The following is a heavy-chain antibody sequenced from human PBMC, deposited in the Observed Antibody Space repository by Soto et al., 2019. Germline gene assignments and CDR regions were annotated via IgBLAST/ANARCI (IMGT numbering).Heavy chain of an antibody. Sequence: SLTCAVYGGSFSGYYWSWIRQPPGKGLEWIGEINHSGSTNYNPSLKSRVTISVDTSKNQFSLKLSSVTAADTAVYYCARLWFGGPFDPWGQGTLVTVSS. V-gene: IGHV4-34*01. CDR2: INHSGST. CDR1: GGSFSGYY. CDR3: ARLWFGGPFDP. D-gene: IGHD3-10*01. J-gene: IGHJ5*02.